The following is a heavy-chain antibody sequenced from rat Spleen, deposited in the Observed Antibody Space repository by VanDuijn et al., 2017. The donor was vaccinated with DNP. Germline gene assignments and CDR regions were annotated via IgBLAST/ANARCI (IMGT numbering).Heavy chain of an antibody. CDR1: GFNFKDYW. V-gene: IGHV5-25*01. CDR2: VTTVNGNT. J-gene: IGHJ3*01. Sequence: EVKLVESGGGLVQPGRSLKLSCTASGFNFKDYWVGWVRQAPAKGLEWVACVTTVNGNTYYADSVKGRFTVSRDDARSTLHLQMDNLRSEDTATYYCVTQGWFAYWGQGTLVTVSS. CDR3: VTQGWFAY.